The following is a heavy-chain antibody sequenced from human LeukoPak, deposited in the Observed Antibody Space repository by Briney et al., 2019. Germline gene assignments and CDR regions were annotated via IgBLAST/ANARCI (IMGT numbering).Heavy chain of an antibody. CDR2: ISSSGGGT. D-gene: IGHD3-22*01. V-gene: IGHV3-23*01. Sequence: GGSLRLSCAASGFTFKSYAMTWVRQAPGKGLEWVSTISSSGGGTFYADSVKGRFTISRDNSKNTLYLQMNSLTVEDTAVYYCAKVMIAFNASDYWGQGTLVTVSS. CDR3: AKVMIAFNASDY. J-gene: IGHJ4*02. CDR1: GFTFKSYA.